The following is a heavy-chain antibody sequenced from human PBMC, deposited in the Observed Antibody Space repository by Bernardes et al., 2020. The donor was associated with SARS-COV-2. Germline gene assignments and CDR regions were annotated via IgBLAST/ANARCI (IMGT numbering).Heavy chain of an antibody. CDR2: IYSSGST. CDR3: ARQLAGRDYFDY. J-gene: IGHJ4*02. CDR1: GGSIIYPY. V-gene: IGHV4-4*07. D-gene: IGHD1-1*01. Sequence: SETLSLTCTVSGGSIIYPYWSWIRQPAGKGLEWVGRIYSSGSTTYNPSLKSRLAMSVDTSKNQFSLKVNSVTAADTAVYYCARQLAGRDYFDYWGQGSLVTVSS.